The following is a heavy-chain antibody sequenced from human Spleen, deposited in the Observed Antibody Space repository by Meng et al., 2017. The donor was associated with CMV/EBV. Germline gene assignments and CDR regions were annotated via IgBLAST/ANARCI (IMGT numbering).Heavy chain of an antibody. D-gene: IGHD4-17*01. CDR2: ISTTGDYI. Sequence: GESLKISCVAAGFTFSDYYMSWIRQAPGKGLEWVSSISTTGDYIYYADSLQGRFTISRDNAKNSLYLQMHSLRAEDTAVYYCARDGTYGDPNYFDYWGQGTLVTVSS. CDR1: GFTFSDYY. J-gene: IGHJ4*02. V-gene: IGHV3-11*04. CDR3: ARDGTYGDPNYFDY.